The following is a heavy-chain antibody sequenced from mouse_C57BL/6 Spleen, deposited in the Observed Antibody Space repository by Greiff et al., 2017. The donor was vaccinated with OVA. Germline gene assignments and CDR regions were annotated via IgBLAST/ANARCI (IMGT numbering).Heavy chain of an antibody. Sequence: EVQLQQSGAELVRPGASVKLSCTASGFNIKDYYMHWVKQRPEQGLEWIGRIDPEDGDTEYAPKFQGKATMTADPSSNTAYLQLSSLTSEDTAVYYCTTTDYYGSSLYYFDYWGQGTTLTVSS. D-gene: IGHD1-1*01. J-gene: IGHJ2*01. CDR1: GFNIKDYY. V-gene: IGHV14-1*01. CDR3: TTTDYYGSSLYYFDY. CDR2: IDPEDGDT.